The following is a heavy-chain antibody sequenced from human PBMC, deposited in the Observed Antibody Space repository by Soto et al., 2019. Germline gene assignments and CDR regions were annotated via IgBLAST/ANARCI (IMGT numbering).Heavy chain of an antibody. Sequence: QLQLQESGPGLVKPSETLSLTCTVSGGSISSSSYYWGWIRQPPGKGLEWIGSIYYSGSTYYNPSLKSRVTISVDTSKNQFSLKLSSVTAADTAVYYCARVFLEWLSDVSYYMDVWGKGTTVTVSS. CDR2: IYYSGST. V-gene: IGHV4-39*01. CDR3: ARVFLEWLSDVSYYMDV. CDR1: GGSISSSSYY. J-gene: IGHJ6*03. D-gene: IGHD3-3*01.